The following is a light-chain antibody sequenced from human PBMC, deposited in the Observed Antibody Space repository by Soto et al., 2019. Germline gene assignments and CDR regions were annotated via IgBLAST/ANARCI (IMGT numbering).Light chain of an antibody. CDR2: EVS. CDR1: SSDIGGYNY. CDR3: SSYTNSDTRV. J-gene: IGLJ3*02. Sequence: QSVLTQPASVSGSPGQSITISCTGSSSDIGGYNYVSWYQQYPGKAPKLMIYEVSNRPSGISNRFSASKSGNTASLTISGLQAEDETDYYCSSYTNSDTRVFGGGTKLTVL. V-gene: IGLV2-14*01.